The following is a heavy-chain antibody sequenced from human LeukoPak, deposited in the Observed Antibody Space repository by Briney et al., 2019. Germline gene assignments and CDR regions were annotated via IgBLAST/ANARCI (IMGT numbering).Heavy chain of an antibody. D-gene: IGHD6-19*01. Sequence: ASVKVSCKASGYTFSSYGISWVRQAPAQGLEWMGWISAYNGNTNYAQKLQGRVTITTDTSTTTPHMELRSLRSDDTAVYYCSRALVAVAGSRFRGNWFDPWGQGTLVTVS. CDR3: SRALVAVAGSRFRGNWFDP. J-gene: IGHJ5*02. CDR1: GYTFSSYG. V-gene: IGHV1-18*01. CDR2: ISAYNGNT.